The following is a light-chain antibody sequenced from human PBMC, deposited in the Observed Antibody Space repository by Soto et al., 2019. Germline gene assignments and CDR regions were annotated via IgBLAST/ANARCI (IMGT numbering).Light chain of an antibody. J-gene: IGKJ4*01. Sequence: DIQLTQSPFFLSASVGERVTIICRASKGFSSCLAWYQQKPGKAPKLLIFFASTLQSGVPSRFSGSGSGTEFTLTISSLQPEDFATYYCQQFSSNPLTFGGGTKVEIK. V-gene: IGKV1-9*01. CDR3: QQFSSNPLT. CDR2: FAS. CDR1: KGFSSC.